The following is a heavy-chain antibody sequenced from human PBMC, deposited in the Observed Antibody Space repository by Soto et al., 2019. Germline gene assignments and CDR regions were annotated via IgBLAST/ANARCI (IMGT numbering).Heavy chain of an antibody. D-gene: IGHD7-27*01. Sequence: QVQLQEWGPGLVKPSQTLSLTCTVSGGSINSGGYYWSWIRQHPGKGLEWIGYIYYSGSTYYNPSLKSRVTISVDTSKNQFSLKLSSVTAADTAVYYCARDGARLGIGSDYWGQGNLVTVSS. CDR3: ARDGARLGIGSDY. CDR1: GGSINSGGYY. CDR2: IYYSGST. J-gene: IGHJ4*02. V-gene: IGHV4-31*03.